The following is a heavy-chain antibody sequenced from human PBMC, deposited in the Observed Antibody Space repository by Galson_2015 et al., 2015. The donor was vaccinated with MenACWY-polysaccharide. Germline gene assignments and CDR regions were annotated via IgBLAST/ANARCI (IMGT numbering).Heavy chain of an antibody. V-gene: IGHV3-74*01. CDR2: ILSDGGST. CDR1: GFTFSSSW. J-gene: IGHJ4*02. D-gene: IGHD1-26*01. Sequence: SLRLSCAATGFTFSSSWMHWVRQAPGKGLVWVSRILSDGGSTSYADSVRGRFTISRDNAKNMLHLQMNGLRGEDTAVYYCTRGSQYSASYGGDWGQGTLVTVSS. CDR3: TRGSQYSASYGGD.